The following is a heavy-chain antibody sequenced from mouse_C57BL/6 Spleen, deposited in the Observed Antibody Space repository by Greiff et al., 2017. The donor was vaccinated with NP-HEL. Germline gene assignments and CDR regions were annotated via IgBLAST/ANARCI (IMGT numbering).Heavy chain of an antibody. D-gene: IGHD1-1*01. CDR3: ARLYGSSYDAMDY. J-gene: IGHJ4*01. CDR2: IYPRSGNT. Sequence: QVQLKQSGAELARPGASVKLSCKASGYTFTSYGISWVKQRTGQGLEWIGEIYPRSGNTYYNEKFKGKATLTADKSSSTAYMELRSLTSEDSAVYFCARLYGSSYDAMDYWGQGTSVTVSS. V-gene: IGHV1-81*01. CDR1: GYTFTSYG.